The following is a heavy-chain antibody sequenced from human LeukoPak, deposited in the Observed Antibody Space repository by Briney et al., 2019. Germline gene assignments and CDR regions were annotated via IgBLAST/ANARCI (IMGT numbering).Heavy chain of an antibody. D-gene: IGHD6-19*01. Sequence: GGSLRLSCAASGFTFSSYAMSWVRQAPGKGLEWVSAISGSGGSTYYADSVKGRFTISRDNSKNKLYLQMNSLRAEDTAVYYCAAQQWLENWFDPWGQGTLVTVSS. CDR2: ISGSGGST. CDR3: AAQQWLENWFDP. V-gene: IGHV3-23*01. J-gene: IGHJ5*02. CDR1: GFTFSSYA.